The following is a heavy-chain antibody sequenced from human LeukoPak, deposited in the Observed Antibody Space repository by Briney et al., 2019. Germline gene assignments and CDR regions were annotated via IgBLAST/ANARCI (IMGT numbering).Heavy chain of an antibody. Sequence: ASVKVSCKASGYTFTSYYMHWVRQAPGQGLEWMGIINPSGGSTSYAQKFQGRVTMTGDTSTSTVYMELSSLRSEDTAVYYCASGQGGCSGGSCYYDAFDIWGQGTMVTVSS. CDR2: INPSGGST. D-gene: IGHD2-15*01. J-gene: IGHJ3*02. V-gene: IGHV1-46*01. CDR1: GYTFTSYY. CDR3: ASGQGGCSGGSCYYDAFDI.